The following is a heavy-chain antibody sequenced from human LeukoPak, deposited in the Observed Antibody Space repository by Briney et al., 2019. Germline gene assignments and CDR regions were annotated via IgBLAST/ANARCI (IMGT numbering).Heavy chain of an antibody. CDR1: GYSFTSYW. V-gene: IGHV5-51*01. J-gene: IGHJ4*02. CDR3: ARLKGYCSSTSCYNFRAGDY. CDR2: IYPGDSDT. D-gene: IGHD2-2*02. Sequence: GESLKISCKGSGYSFTSYWIGWVRQMPGKGLEWVGIIYPGDSDTRYSPSFQGQVTISADKSISTAYLQWSSLKASDTAMYYCARLKGYCSSTSCYNFRAGDYWGQGTLVTVSS.